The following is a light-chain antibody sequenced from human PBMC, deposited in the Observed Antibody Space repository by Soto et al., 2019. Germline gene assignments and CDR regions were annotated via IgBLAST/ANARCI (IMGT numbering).Light chain of an antibody. CDR2: EVN. Sequence: QYALTQPASVSGAPGQSITISCTGTSSDVGTYNLVCWFQQHPGKAPKLIIYEVNKRPSGVSDRFSGSKSGNTASLTISGLQAEDEADYYCCSYAGSRTFVVFGGGTKLTVL. V-gene: IGLV2-23*02. CDR1: SSDVGTYNL. CDR3: CSYAGSRTFVV. J-gene: IGLJ2*01.